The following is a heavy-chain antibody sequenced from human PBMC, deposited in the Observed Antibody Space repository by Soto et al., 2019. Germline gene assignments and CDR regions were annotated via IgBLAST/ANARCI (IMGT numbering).Heavy chain of an antibody. CDR3: ARGCGSCYVQGTCYFDY. Sequence: QVQLVEAGGGVVQPGRSLRLSCAASGFTFRSHAMHWVRQAPGKGLEWVAAISYDGSNKYYADSVKGRFTISRDNSKNTLDLQVNSLRSEDTGVYYCARGCGSCYVQGTCYFDYWGQGTPVPGSS. D-gene: IGHD2-15*01. V-gene: IGHV3-30-3*01. CDR2: ISYDGSNK. CDR1: GFTFRSHA. J-gene: IGHJ4*02.